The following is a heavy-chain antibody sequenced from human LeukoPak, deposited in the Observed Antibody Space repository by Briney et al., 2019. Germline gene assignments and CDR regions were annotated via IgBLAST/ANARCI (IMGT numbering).Heavy chain of an antibody. Sequence: GGSLRLSCAASGFTFSSYSMNWVRQPPGKGLEWVSSISSSSSYIYYADSVKGRFTISRDNAKNSLYLQMNSLRAEDTAVYYCARLSTSDAFDIWGQGTMVTVSS. CDR2: ISSSSSYI. CDR1: GFTFSSYS. V-gene: IGHV3-21*01. D-gene: IGHD5/OR15-5a*01. CDR3: ARLSTSDAFDI. J-gene: IGHJ3*02.